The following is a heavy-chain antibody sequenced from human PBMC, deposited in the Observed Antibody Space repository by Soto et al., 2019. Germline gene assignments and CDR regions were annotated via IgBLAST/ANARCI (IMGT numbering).Heavy chain of an antibody. V-gene: IGHV3-23*01. CDR2: ITGSGGST. D-gene: IGHD6-13*01. Sequence: PGGSLRLSCAASGFTFSSFAMNWVRQAPGKGLEWVSAITGSGGSTYYADSVKGRFTASRDNSKNTLYLQMSSLRAEDTAVYYCAKDRAGSTYFYYHGVDVWGKGTTVTVS. CDR3: AKDRAGSTYFYYHGVDV. CDR1: GFTFSSFA. J-gene: IGHJ6*04.